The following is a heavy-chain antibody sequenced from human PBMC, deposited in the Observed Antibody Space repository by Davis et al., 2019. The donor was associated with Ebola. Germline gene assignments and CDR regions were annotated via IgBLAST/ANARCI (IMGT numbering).Heavy chain of an antibody. CDR1: GGSISSYY. D-gene: IGHD2-2*02. Sequence: GSLRLSCTVSGGSISSYYWSWIRQPPGKGLEWIGYIYYSGSTNYNPSLKSRVTISLDTSKNQFSLKLSSVTAADTAVYYCARTSYCSTTSCYNNWFDPWGQGTLVTVSS. J-gene: IGHJ5*02. CDR2: IYYSGST. CDR3: ARTSYCSTTSCYNNWFDP. V-gene: IGHV4-59*12.